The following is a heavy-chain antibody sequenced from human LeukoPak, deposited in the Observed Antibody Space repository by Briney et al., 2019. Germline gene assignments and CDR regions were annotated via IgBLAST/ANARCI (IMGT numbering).Heavy chain of an antibody. CDR3: ARGLAVAGNIRSTFQH. CDR1: GGSFSGYY. Sequence: SETLSLTCAVYGGSFSGYYWSWIRQPPGKGLEWIGEINHSGSTNYNPSLKSRVTVSVDTSKNQFSLKLNSVTAADTAVYYCARGLAVAGNIRSTFQHWGQGTLVTVSS. CDR2: INHSGST. D-gene: IGHD6-19*01. V-gene: IGHV4-34*01. J-gene: IGHJ1*01.